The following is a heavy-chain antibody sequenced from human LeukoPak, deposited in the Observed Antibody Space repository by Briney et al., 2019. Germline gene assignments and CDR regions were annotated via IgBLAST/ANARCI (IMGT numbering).Heavy chain of an antibody. Sequence: PSETLSLTCTGSGGSISSRSYYWGGVRQPPGKVLEWVGSIYYSGSTYYNPSLKSRVTISVDTSKNQFSLKLSSVTAADTAVYYCARSPPFYDFWSGYHYPAYNWFAPWGQGTLVTVSS. J-gene: IGHJ5*02. CDR1: GGSISSRSYY. D-gene: IGHD3-3*01. V-gene: IGHV4-39*07. CDR2: IYYSGST. CDR3: ARSPPFYDFWSGYHYPAYNWFAP.